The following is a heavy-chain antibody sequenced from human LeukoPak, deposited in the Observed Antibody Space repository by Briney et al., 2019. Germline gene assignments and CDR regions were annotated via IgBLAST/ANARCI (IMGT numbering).Heavy chain of an antibody. CDR3: ARWSGGSDWRYHYGMDV. D-gene: IGHD3-10*01. CDR2: ISAYNGYT. CDR1: GYTFTNYG. J-gene: IGHJ6*02. Sequence: ASVKVSCKASGYTFTNYGISWVRQAPGQGLEWMGWISAYNGYTDYAQKLQFRVTMTTDTSTSTGYMELRSLLSDDTAVYYCARWSGGSDWRYHYGMDVWGQGTTVSVSS. V-gene: IGHV1-18*01.